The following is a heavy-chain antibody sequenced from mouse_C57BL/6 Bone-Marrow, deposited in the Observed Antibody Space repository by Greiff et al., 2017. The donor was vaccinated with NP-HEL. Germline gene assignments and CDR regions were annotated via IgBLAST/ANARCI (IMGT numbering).Heavy chain of an antibody. J-gene: IGHJ3*01. CDR2: INPSTGGT. D-gene: IGHD2-4*01. CDR1: GYSFTGYY. CDR3: ARRLYYDSY. Sequence: EVQLQQSGPELVKPGASVKISCKASGYSFTGYYMNWVKQSPEKSLEWIGEINPSTGGTTYNQKFKAKATLTVDKSSSTAYMQLKSLTSEDSAVYYCARRLYYDSYWGQGTLVTVSA. V-gene: IGHV1-42*01.